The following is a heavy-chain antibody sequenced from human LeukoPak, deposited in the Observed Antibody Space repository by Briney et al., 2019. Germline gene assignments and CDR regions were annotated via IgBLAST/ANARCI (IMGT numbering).Heavy chain of an antibody. D-gene: IGHD5-18*01. CDR3: ARCGYSYGDFDY. CDR2: INLNRGGT. Sequence: GPSVTVSCKASGYSFTDYFIHWVRQAPGQGLEWMGWINLNRGGTNYAQKFQARVTMTSDTSISTVYMELSSLRSDDTAVYYCARCGYSYGDFDYWGQGTPVTVSS. V-gene: IGHV1-2*02. CDR1: GYSFTDYF. J-gene: IGHJ4*02.